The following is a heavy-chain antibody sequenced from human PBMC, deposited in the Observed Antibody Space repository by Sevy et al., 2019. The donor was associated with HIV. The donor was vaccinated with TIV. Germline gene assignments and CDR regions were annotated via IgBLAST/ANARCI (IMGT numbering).Heavy chain of an antibody. J-gene: IGHJ4*02. Sequence: GGSLRLSCATSGFTFNSYAMSRVRQAPRKGLEWVSTISTGGGFTYYADSVKGRFSISRDNFNNTLFLQMNSLRADDTAMYYCAKDFLSPNYYGTQFDFWGQGTVVTVSS. CDR3: AKDFLSPNYYGTQFDF. CDR2: ISTGGGFT. V-gene: IGHV3-23*01. CDR1: GFTFNSYA. D-gene: IGHD3-10*01.